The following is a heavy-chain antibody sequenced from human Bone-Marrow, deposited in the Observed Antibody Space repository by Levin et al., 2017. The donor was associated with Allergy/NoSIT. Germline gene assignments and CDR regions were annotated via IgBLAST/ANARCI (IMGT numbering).Heavy chain of an antibody. V-gene: IGHV3-30*18. CDR3: AKDRTSFIRGVTGS. Sequence: GESLKISCAASGFTFSNFGMQWVRQAPGKGLEWVSFISYEGSTKYYTNSVKGRFTISRDNSNNTLFLQMDSLSVEDTAFYYCAKDRTSFIRGVTGSWGQGALVTVSS. J-gene: IGHJ4*02. CDR2: ISYEGSTK. CDR1: GFTFSNFG. D-gene: IGHD3-10*01.